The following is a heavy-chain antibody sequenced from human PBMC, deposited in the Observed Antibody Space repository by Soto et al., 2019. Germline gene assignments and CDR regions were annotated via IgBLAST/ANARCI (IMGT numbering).Heavy chain of an antibody. CDR1: GFTFSSSR. J-gene: IGHJ4*02. Sequence: GSLRLSCAASGFTFSSSRMHWVRQVPGKGLVWVSHIKGDGSDTSYAESVKGRFTVSRDNAKDTLYLQMNNLRAEDTALYYCSTHGGPHLESRDYWGQGTLVTVSS. D-gene: IGHD1-1*01. V-gene: IGHV3-74*01. CDR2: IKGDGSDT. CDR3: STHGGPHLESRDY.